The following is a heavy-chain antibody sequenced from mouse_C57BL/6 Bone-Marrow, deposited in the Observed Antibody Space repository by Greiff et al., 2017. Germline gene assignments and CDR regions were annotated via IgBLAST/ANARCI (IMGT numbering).Heavy chain of an antibody. D-gene: IGHD1-1*01. CDR1: GFTFSSYA. Sequence: EVHLVESGGGLVKPGGSLKLSCAASGFTFSSYAMSWVRQTPEKRLEWVATISAGGSYTYYPDNVKGRFTIARDNAKNNLYLQLSQLKSEDTAMYYCARLTTPVLDVWGTGTTVTVSS. V-gene: IGHV5-4*01. J-gene: IGHJ1*03. CDR3: ARLTTPVLDV. CDR2: ISAGGSYT.